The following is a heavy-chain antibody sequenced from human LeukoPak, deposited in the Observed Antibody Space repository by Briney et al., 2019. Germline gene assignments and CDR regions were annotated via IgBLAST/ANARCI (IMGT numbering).Heavy chain of an antibody. CDR2: IYTSGST. CDR3: AREADLTMEYNWFDP. Sequence: SETLSLTCTVSGGSISSYYWSWIRQPAGKGLEWIGRIYTSGSTNYNPSLKSRVTMSVDTSKNQFSLKLSSVTAADTAVYYCAREADLTMEYNWFDPWGQGTLVTVSS. CDR1: GGSISSYY. J-gene: IGHJ5*02. D-gene: IGHD3-10*01. V-gene: IGHV4-4*07.